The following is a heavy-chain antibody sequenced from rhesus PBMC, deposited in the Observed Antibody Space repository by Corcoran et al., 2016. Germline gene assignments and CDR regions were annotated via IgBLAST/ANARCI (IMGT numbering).Heavy chain of an antibody. V-gene: IGHV4-127*01. CDR3: ADPTGFV. CDR2: IGGSSWRT. J-gene: IGHJ5-1*01. D-gene: IGHD3-34*01. CDR1: GYSISSGYG. Sequence: QVQLQESGPGLVKPSETLSLTCAVSGYSISSGYGWSWIRQPPGKGLEWFGYIGGSSWRTTSNPSRKSRVTISKDTSKNQFSLKRSSVTAADTAVYYCADPTGFVWGPGVLVTVSS.